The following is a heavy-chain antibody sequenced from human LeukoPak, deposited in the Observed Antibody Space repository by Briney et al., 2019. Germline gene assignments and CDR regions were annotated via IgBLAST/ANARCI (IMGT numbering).Heavy chain of an antibody. CDR2: IHHSGST. D-gene: IGHD4-17*01. J-gene: IGHJ2*01. CDR1: GGSISSGGYS. Sequence: SETLSLTCAVSGGSISSGGYSWSWIRQPPGKGLEWIGYIHHSGSTYYNPSLKSRVTISVDRSKNQFSLKLSSVTAADTAVYYCARGTTSKYWYFDLWGRGTLVTVSS. CDR3: ARGTTSKYWYFDL. V-gene: IGHV4-30-2*01.